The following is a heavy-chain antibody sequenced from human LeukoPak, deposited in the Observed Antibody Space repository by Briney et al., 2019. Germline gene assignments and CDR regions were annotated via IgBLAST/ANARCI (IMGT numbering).Heavy chain of an antibody. D-gene: IGHD3-22*01. CDR2: INAGDSDT. J-gene: IGHJ4*02. V-gene: IGHV5-51*01. CDR1: EYSFDNSW. Sequence: GESLKISCKGSEYSFDNSWIGWVRQKAGEGLELMGIINAGDSDTRYSPSFQGQVTISADKSIFTAYLQWTGLRASDTAMYYCARHVDDSGHAFEYWGQGTLVTVSS. CDR3: ARHVDDSGHAFEY.